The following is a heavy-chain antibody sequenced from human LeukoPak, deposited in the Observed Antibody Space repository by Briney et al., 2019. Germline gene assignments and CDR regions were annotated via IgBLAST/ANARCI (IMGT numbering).Heavy chain of an antibody. CDR2: INPNSGGT. D-gene: IGHD5-24*01. V-gene: IGHV1-2*02. CDR3: ATSSPGGWLQSGGY. J-gene: IGHJ4*02. Sequence: ASVKVSCKASGYTFTGYYMHWVRQAPGQGLEWMGWINPNSGGTNYAQKFQGRVTMTRDTSISTAYMELSRLRSDDTAVYYCATSSPGGWLQSGGYWGQGTLVTVSS. CDR1: GYTFTGYY.